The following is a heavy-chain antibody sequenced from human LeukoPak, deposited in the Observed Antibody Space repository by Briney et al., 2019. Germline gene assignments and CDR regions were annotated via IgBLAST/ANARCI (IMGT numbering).Heavy chain of an antibody. D-gene: IGHD5-18*01. J-gene: IGHJ4*02. V-gene: IGHV3-7*01. CDR2: IKQDGSEK. CDR1: GFTFSLYW. CDR3: ARDFGGYSYGYDY. Sequence: PGGSLRLSCAASGFTFSLYWMTWVRQSPGKGLEWVANIKQDGSEKYYLDSVKGRFTISKDNAKNSLYLQMNGLRAEDTAVYCCARDFGGYSYGYDYWGQGTLVTVSS.